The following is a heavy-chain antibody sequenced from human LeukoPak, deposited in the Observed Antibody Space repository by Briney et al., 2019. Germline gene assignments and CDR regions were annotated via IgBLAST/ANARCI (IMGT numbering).Heavy chain of an antibody. Sequence: SVKVSCKASGYAFTTYAMNWVRQAPGQGLEWMGGIIPIFGTANYAQKFQGRVTITADESTSTAYMELSSLRSEDTAVYYCARSLYPGIAAAGTDYYYGMDVWGQGTTVTVSS. CDR3: ARSLYPGIAAAGTDYYYGMDV. CDR1: GYAFTTYA. D-gene: IGHD6-13*01. CDR2: IIPIFGTA. V-gene: IGHV1-69*13. J-gene: IGHJ6*02.